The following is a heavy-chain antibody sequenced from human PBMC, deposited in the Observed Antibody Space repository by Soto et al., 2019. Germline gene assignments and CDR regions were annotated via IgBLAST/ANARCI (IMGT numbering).Heavy chain of an antibody. D-gene: IGHD6-6*01. CDR1: GGSISSSSYY. V-gene: IGHV4-39*07. CDR2: IYYSGST. J-gene: IGHJ5*02. CDR3: ARASYLRSSSPENWFDP. Sequence: SETLSLTCTVSGGSISSSSYYWGWIRQPPGKGLEWIGSIYYSGSTYYNPSLKSRVTISVDTSKNQFSLKLSSVTAADTAVYYCARASYLRSSSPENWFDPWGQGTLVTVSS.